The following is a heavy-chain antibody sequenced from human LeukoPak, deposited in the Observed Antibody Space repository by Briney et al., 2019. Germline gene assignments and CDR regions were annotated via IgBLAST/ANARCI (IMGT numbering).Heavy chain of an antibody. CDR2: IYTSGST. CDR3: ARVTGGYYYYYYMDI. CDR1: GGSISSYY. Sequence: PSETLSLTCTVSGGSISSYYWSWIRQPAGKGLKWIGRIYTSGSTNYNPSPKSRVTMSVDTSKNQFSLKLSSVTAADTAVYYCARVTGGYYYYYYMDIWGKGTTVTVSS. D-gene: IGHD2-15*01. V-gene: IGHV4-4*07. J-gene: IGHJ6*03.